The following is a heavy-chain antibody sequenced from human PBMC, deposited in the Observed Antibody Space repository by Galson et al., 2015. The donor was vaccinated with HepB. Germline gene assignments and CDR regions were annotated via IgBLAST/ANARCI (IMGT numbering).Heavy chain of an antibody. J-gene: IGHJ4*02. V-gene: IGHV6-1*01. D-gene: IGHD6-19*01. CDR1: GDSVSSNSAA. CDR2: TYYRSKWYN. Sequence: CAISGDSVSSNSAAWNWIRQSPSRGLEWLARTYYRSKWYNDYAVSVKSRITVNQDTSKNQFSLQLKSVTPEDTAVYYRAREDSSAWYGVGKWGQGTLVTVSS. CDR3: AREDSSAWYGVGK.